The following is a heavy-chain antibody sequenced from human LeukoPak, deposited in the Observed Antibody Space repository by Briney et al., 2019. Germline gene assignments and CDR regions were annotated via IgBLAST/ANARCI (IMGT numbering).Heavy chain of an antibody. CDR2: ISGSGGST. Sequence: GGSLRLSFAASGFTFSSYAMSWVRQAPGKGLEWVSAISGSGGSTYYADSVKGRFTISRDNSKNTLYLQMNSLRAEDTAVYYCAKLPNYDILTGCYGNWFDPWGQGTLVTVSS. CDR3: AKLPNYDILTGCYGNWFDP. D-gene: IGHD3-9*01. J-gene: IGHJ5*02. V-gene: IGHV3-23*01. CDR1: GFTFSSYA.